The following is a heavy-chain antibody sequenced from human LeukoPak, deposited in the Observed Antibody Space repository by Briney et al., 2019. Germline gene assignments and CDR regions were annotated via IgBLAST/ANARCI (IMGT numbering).Heavy chain of an antibody. CDR2: IRNKANRYTT. Sequence: GGSLRPSCAASGFTFSDHYMEWVRQAPGKGLEWVGRIRNKANRYTTEYAASVKGRFTISRDESKNSLYLQMNSLKTEDTAVYYCASWLGYCTNGVCQNFDYWGQGTLVTVSS. CDR3: ASWLGYCTNGVCQNFDY. D-gene: IGHD2-8*01. CDR1: GFTFSDHY. J-gene: IGHJ4*02. V-gene: IGHV3-72*01.